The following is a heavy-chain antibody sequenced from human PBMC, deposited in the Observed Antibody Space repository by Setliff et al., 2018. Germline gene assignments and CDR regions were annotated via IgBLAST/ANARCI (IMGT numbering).Heavy chain of an antibody. V-gene: IGHV4-34*01. Sequence: SETLSLTCAAYGGSFSGYYWSWIRQPPGKGLEWIGEINHSGSTNYNPSLKSRVTISVDTSKNQFSLKLSSVTAADTAVYYCASQEPLYSSGWYYFDYWGQGTLVTVSS. CDR3: ASQEPLYSSGWYYFDY. J-gene: IGHJ4*02. CDR2: INHSGST. CDR1: GGSFSGYY. D-gene: IGHD6-19*01.